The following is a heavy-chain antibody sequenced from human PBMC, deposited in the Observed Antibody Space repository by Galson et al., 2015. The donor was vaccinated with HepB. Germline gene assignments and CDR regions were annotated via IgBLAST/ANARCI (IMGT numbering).Heavy chain of an antibody. J-gene: IGHJ6*03. CDR1: GYTLTDLS. CDR3: ATKERVRGLIITGRDYYYYMDV. Sequence: SVKVSCKVSGYTLTDLSMHWVRQAPGKGLEWMGGFEPEDGETIHAQKFQGRVTMTEDTSSDTAYMELSSLRSEDTAVYYCATKERVRGLIITGRDYYYYMDVWGKGTTVTVSS. D-gene: IGHD3-10*01. CDR2: FEPEDGET. V-gene: IGHV1-24*01.